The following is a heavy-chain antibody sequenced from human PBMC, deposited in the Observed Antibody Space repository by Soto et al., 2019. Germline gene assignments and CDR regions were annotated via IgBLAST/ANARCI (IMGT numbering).Heavy chain of an antibody. J-gene: IGHJ4*02. CDR3: ARVRGHSYGYVDY. D-gene: IGHD5-18*01. CDR1: GFTPFSYYS. CDR2: ISGRGSPI. V-gene: IGHV3-48*04. Sequence: RRLSCAASGFTPFSYYSMNWVRQAPGKGLEWVSFISGRGSPIYYADSVRGRFTISRDNAKNSLSLEMNNLRVEDTAVYYCARVRGHSYGYVDYWGQGTLVTVSS.